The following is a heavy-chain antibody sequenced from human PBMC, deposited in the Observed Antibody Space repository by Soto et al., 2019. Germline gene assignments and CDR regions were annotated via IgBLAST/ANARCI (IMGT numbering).Heavy chain of an antibody. CDR3: ARTAAAGKYYYGMDV. V-gene: IGHV5-51*01. CDR1: GYRYTRYW. CDR2: IYPGDSDT. Sequence: GESLNISCTGSGYRYTRYWTGWVRQMPGKGLECMGIIYPGDSDTRYSPSFQGQVTISADKSISTAYLQWSSLKASDTAMYYCARTAAAGKYYYGMDVWGQGTTVTVSS. D-gene: IGHD6-13*01. J-gene: IGHJ6*02.